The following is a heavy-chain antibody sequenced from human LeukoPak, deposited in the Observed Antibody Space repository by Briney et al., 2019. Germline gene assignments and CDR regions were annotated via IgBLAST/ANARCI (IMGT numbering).Heavy chain of an antibody. CDR2: ISAYNGNT. CDR1: GYTFTSYG. D-gene: IGHD2-15*01. J-gene: IGHJ4*02. CDR3: ARQYCSGGSCYIDY. Sequence: ASVKVSCKASGYTFTSYGISWVRQAPGQGLEWMGRISAYNGNTNYAQKLQGRVTMTTDTSTSTAYMELRSLRSDDTAVYYCARQYCSGGSCYIDYWGQGTLVTVSS. V-gene: IGHV1-18*01.